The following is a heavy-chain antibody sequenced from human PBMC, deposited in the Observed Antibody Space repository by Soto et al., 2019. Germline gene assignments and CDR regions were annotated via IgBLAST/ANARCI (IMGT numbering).Heavy chain of an antibody. V-gene: IGHV1-18*01. J-gene: IGHJ4*02. Sequence: GASVKVSCKASGYTFTSYGISWVRQAPGQGLEWMGWISAYNGNTNYAQKLQGRVTMTTDTSTSTAYMELRSLRSDDTAVYYCARDLRRYCSSTSCMGIDYWGQGTLVTVSS. CDR3: ARDLRRYCSSTSCMGIDY. CDR1: GYTFTSYG. CDR2: ISAYNGNT. D-gene: IGHD2-2*01.